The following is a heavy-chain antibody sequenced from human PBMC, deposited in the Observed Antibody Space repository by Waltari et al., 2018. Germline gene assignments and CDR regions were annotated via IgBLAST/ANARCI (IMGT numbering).Heavy chain of an antibody. J-gene: IGHJ4*02. V-gene: IGHV4-39*07. D-gene: IGHD4-17*01. CDR1: GGSIIGGVYY. Sequence: QVQLQESGPGLVKPSETLSLTCRVSGGSIIGGVYYWGWIRQPPGKGLEYIGIIYSAGTAFYNPSLKTPVTISVDTSYNQVSLKMKSVTAADTAMYFCVRDRGLRTFFDHWGQGTLVTVSS. CDR2: IYSAGTA. CDR3: VRDRGLRTFFDH.